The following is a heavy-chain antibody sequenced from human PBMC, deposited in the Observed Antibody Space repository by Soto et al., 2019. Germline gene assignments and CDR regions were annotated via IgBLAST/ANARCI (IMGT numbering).Heavy chain of an antibody. CDR3: ARVTAGSGSYQIDL. Sequence: QLVESGGGLVKPGGSLRLSCVASGFPFSSFSLNWIRQAPGKGLEWVSSIGRVSTYIYYADSVRGRFTVSRDNGKNSVYLQMNGLTAEDSGIYYCARVTAGSGSYQIDLWGQGTLVTVSS. V-gene: IGHV3-21*02. CDR2: IGRVSTYI. D-gene: IGHD3-10*01. J-gene: IGHJ4*02. CDR1: GFPFSSFS.